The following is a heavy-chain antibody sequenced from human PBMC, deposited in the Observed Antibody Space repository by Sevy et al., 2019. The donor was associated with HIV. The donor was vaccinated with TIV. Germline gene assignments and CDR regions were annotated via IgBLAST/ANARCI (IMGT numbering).Heavy chain of an antibody. D-gene: IGHD6-19*01. V-gene: IGHV4-34*01. CDR3: ARGVGYSSGWYSPISYYGIDV. Sequence: SETLSLTCAVYGGSFSGYYWSWIRQPPGKGLEWIGEINHSGSTNYNPSLKSRVTISVDTSKNQFSLKLSSVTAADTAVYYCARGVGYSSGWYSPISYYGIDVWGQGTTVTVSS. J-gene: IGHJ6*02. CDR1: GGSFSGYY. CDR2: INHSGST.